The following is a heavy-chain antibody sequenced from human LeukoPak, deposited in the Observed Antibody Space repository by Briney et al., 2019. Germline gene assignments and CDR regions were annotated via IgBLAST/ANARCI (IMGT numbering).Heavy chain of an antibody. Sequence: PSQTLSLTCTVSGGSISSGGYYWSWIRQPPGKGLEWIGYIYHSGSTYYNPSLKSRVTISVDRSKNQFSLKLSSVTAADTAVYYCARLSVRGLTGAFDIWGQGTMVTVSS. CDR2: IYHSGST. J-gene: IGHJ3*02. D-gene: IGHD2/OR15-2a*01. V-gene: IGHV4-30-2*01. CDR3: ARLSVRGLTGAFDI. CDR1: GGSISSGGYY.